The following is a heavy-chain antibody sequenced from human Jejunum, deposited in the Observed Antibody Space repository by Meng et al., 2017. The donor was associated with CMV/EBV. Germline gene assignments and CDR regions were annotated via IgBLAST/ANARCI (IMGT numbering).Heavy chain of an antibody. V-gene: IGHV3-7*01. J-gene: IGHJ5*02. Sequence: FSTFWMSWVRAGPGRGLEWLANIKQDGREKYYVDSVRGRFIISRDNAHNSLYLEMNSLRADDSGLYYCSRQGILIPSATNWFDPWGQGTLVTVSS. D-gene: IGHD2-2*01. CDR1: FSTFW. CDR2: IKQDGREK. CDR3: SRQGILIPSATNWFDP.